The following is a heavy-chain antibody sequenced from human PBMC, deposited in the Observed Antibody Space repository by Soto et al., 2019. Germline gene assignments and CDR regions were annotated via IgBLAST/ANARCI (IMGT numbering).Heavy chain of an antibody. CDR3: ARFTRGLVWFGEQPFYFDY. D-gene: IGHD3-10*01. CDR1: GFSLSSSGVG. J-gene: IGHJ4*02. CDR2: IYWDDDK. V-gene: IGHV2-5*02. Sequence: QITLKESGPTLVKPTQTLTLTCTFSGFSLSSSGVGVGWIRQPPGKALEWLALIYWDDDKVYSPSLKSRLTITKDTYKNLVVLTMTNMDPVDTATYYCARFTRGLVWFGEQPFYFDYWGQGTLVTVSS.